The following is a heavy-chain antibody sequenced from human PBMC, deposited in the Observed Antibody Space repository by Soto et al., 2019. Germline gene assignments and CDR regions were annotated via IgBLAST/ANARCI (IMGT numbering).Heavy chain of an antibody. CDR1: GYTFTSYY. Sequence: QVQLVQSGAEVKKPGASVKVSCKASGYTFTSYYMHWVRQAPGQGLEWMGIINPSGGSTSYAQKYKGRVTMTRDTSTSTVYMELSSLRSEDTAVYYCARESWVRGYSSGRQHPFDYWGQGTLVTVSS. D-gene: IGHD5-18*01. V-gene: IGHV1-46*01. J-gene: IGHJ4*02. CDR3: ARESWVRGYSSGRQHPFDY. CDR2: INPSGGST.